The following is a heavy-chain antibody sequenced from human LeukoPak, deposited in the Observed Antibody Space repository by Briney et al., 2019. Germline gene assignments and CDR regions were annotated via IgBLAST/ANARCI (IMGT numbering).Heavy chain of an antibody. J-gene: IGHJ4*02. CDR3: ARLRLYSSSPIDY. V-gene: IGHV3-23*01. Sequence: GGSLRLSCAASGFSFSSYAMRWVRQAPGKGLEWVSGVSSRGDNRYYADSVKGRFTISRDNSKNTLYLRMSSLRAEDTAMYYCARLRLYSSSPIDYWGQGTLVTVSS. D-gene: IGHD6-6*01. CDR1: GFSFSSYA. CDR2: VSSRGDNR.